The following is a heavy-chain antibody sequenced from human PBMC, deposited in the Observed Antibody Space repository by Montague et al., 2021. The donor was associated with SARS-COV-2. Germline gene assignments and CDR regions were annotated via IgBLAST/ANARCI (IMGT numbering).Heavy chain of an antibody. CDR3: ARHYSATLPAVY. Sequence: SETLSLTCTVSGGSISSFYWSSFRHPPGRGLEWIGYIFDRVSTTNNPPCTSRATMPVDTSKNQFFLKVTSVTAAATAVYYCARHYSATLPAVYWGQGTLVTVSS. CDR1: GGSISSFY. CDR2: IFDRVST. D-gene: IGHD2-15*01. V-gene: IGHV4-59*08. J-gene: IGHJ4*02.